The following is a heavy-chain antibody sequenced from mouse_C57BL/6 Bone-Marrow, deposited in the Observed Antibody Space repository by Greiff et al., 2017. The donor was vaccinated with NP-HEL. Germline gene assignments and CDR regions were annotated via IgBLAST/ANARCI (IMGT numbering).Heavy chain of an antibody. J-gene: IGHJ3*01. CDR3: ARGDGYYDWFAY. V-gene: IGHV3-5*01. CDR1: GISITTGNYR. CDR2: IYYSGTI. D-gene: IGHD2-3*01. Sequence: EVQLQQSGPGLVKPSQTVFLTCTVTGISITTGNYRWSWIRQFPGNKLEWIGYIYYSGTITYNPSLTSRTTITRDTPKNQFFLEMNSLTAEDTATYYCARGDGYYDWFAYWGQGTLVTVSA.